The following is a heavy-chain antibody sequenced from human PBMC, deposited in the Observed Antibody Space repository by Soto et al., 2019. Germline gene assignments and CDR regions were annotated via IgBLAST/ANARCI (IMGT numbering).Heavy chain of an antibody. V-gene: IGHV3-21*01. CDR1: GFTFSSYS. J-gene: IGHJ4*02. Sequence: GGSLRLSCAASGFTFSSYSMNWVRQAPGKGLEWVSSISSSSSFMYYADSVKGRFIISRDNAKNSLYLQMNSLRAEDTAVYYCAREEDGYNTGLDYWGQGTLVTVSS. D-gene: IGHD1-1*01. CDR3: AREEDGYNTGLDY. CDR2: ISSSSSFM.